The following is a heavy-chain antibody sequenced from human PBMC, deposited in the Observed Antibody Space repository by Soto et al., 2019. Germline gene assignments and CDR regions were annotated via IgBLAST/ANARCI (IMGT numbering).Heavy chain of an antibody. Sequence: QVQLVESGGGVVQPGRSLRLSCAASGFTFSSYGMHWVRQAPGKGLEWVAVIWYDGSNKYYADSVKGRFTISRDNSKNTLYLQMNSLRAEDTAVYYCARDKSYGYVAYWGQGPLVTVSS. CDR1: GFTFSSYG. J-gene: IGHJ4*02. D-gene: IGHD5-18*01. V-gene: IGHV3-33*01. CDR2: IWYDGSNK. CDR3: ARDKSYGYVAY.